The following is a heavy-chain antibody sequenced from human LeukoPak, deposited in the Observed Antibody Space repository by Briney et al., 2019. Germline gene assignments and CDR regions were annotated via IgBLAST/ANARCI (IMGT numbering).Heavy chain of an antibody. CDR3: ARVLKLWRHAFDI. Sequence: SVKVSCKASGGTFSSYAISWVRQATAQGLEWMGRIIPIFGTANYAQKFQDRVTTNTDESTSTAYMELSRLRSEDTAVYYCARVLKLWRHAFDIWGQGTMVTVSS. V-gene: IGHV1-69*05. CDR2: IIPIFGTA. CDR1: GGTFSSYA. J-gene: IGHJ3*02. D-gene: IGHD4/OR15-4a*01.